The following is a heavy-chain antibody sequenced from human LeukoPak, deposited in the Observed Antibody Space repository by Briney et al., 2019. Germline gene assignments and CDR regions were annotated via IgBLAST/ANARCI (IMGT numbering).Heavy chain of an antibody. CDR1: GFTFSSYS. Sequence: GGSLRLSCAASGFTFSSYSMTWVRQAPGKGLEWVSSISSSSSYIYYADSVKGRFTISRDNAKNSLYLQMNGLRAEDTAVYYCARGPGMVDYWGQGTLVTVSS. CDR3: ARGPGMVDY. V-gene: IGHV3-21*01. D-gene: IGHD1-26*01. J-gene: IGHJ4*02. CDR2: ISSSSSYI.